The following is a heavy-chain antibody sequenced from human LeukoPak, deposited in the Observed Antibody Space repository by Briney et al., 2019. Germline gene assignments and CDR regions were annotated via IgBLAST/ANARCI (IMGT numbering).Heavy chain of an antibody. J-gene: IGHJ6*03. CDR2: IRYDGSNK. D-gene: IGHD6-19*01. V-gene: IGHV3-30*02. CDR3: AKGGQQWLRPYYYYYYYMDV. Sequence: PGGALRLSCAASGFTFSSYGMHWVRQAPGKGLEWVAFIRYDGSNKYYADSVKGRFTISRDNSKNTLYLQMNSLRAEDTAVYYCAKGGQQWLRPYYYYYYYMDVWGKGTTVTISS. CDR1: GFTFSSYG.